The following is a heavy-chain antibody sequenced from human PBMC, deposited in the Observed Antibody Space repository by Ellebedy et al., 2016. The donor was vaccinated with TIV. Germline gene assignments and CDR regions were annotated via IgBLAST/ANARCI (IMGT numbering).Heavy chain of an antibody. CDR3: ARVGDCSSTSCSEFDY. J-gene: IGHJ4*02. Sequence: MPSETLSLTCTVSGGSISTSSYYWGWIRQPPGKGLEWIGSVFYNGNTFYNPSLQSRVTISVHPSKNQFSLNLSSVTAADTAVYYCARVGDCSSTSCSEFDYWGQGTLVTVSS. V-gene: IGHV4-39*01. D-gene: IGHD2-2*01. CDR1: GGSISTSSYY. CDR2: VFYNGNT.